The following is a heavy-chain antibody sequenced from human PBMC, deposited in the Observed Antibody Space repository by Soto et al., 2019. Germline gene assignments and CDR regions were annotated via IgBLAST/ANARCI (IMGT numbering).Heavy chain of an antibody. Sequence: PGGSLRLSCAASGFTFSSYGMHWVRQAPGKGLEWVAVISYDGSNKYYADSVKGRFTISRDNSKNTLYLQMNSLRAEDTAVYYCAKDRGIGVVIIKTHFDYWGQGTLVTVSS. V-gene: IGHV3-30*18. CDR2: ISYDGSNK. CDR3: AKDRGIGVVIIKTHFDY. J-gene: IGHJ4*02. CDR1: GFTFSSYG. D-gene: IGHD3-3*01.